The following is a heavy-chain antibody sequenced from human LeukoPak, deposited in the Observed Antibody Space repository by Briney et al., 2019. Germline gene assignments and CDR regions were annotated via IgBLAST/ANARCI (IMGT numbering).Heavy chain of an antibody. CDR3: ARECYGASGRDEYAFDI. D-gene: IGHD3-10*01. CDR1: GGSFSGYY. CDR2: IYYSGST. Sequence: SETLSLTCAVYGGSFSGYYWSWIRQPPGKGLEWIGYIYYSGSTYYNPSLKSRVTISVDTSKNQFSLKLSSVTAADTAVYYCARECYGASGRDEYAFDIWGQGTMVTVSS. J-gene: IGHJ3*02. V-gene: IGHV4-30-4*08.